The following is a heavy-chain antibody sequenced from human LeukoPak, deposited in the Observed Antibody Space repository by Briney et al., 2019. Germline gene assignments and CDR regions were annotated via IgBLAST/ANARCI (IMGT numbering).Heavy chain of an antibody. V-gene: IGHV3-23*01. Sequence: GGSLRLSRAASGLTFINFGMTWVRQAPGKGLEWVSAISGSAVITFYADSVKGRFTISRDNSKNTLYLQMNSLRTEDTALYYCAKSRLSGINDAFDIWGQGTMVTVSS. J-gene: IGHJ3*02. D-gene: IGHD3-3*01. CDR2: ISGSAVIT. CDR1: GLTFINFG. CDR3: AKSRLSGINDAFDI.